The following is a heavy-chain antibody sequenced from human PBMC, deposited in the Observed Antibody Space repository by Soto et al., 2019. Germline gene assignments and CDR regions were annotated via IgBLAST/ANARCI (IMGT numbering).Heavy chain of an antibody. CDR2: ISGSGGTS. Sequence: EVELSESGGGLVQPGGSLRLSCAASGFNFRSYAMSWVRRAPGKGLEWVSAISGSGGTSYFADSVRGRVTISSDNSKNTLYLQLSSLRVEDTAEDFCAKGRGSSWTIDYWGQGTLVTVSS. D-gene: IGHD6-13*01. J-gene: IGHJ4*02. CDR3: AKGRGSSWTIDY. CDR1: GFNFRSYA. V-gene: IGHV3-23*01.